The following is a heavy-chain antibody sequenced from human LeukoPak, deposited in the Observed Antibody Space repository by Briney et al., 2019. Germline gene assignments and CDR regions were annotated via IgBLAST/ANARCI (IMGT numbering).Heavy chain of an antibody. CDR2: INHSGST. CDR3: ARGVATGTTALYYFDY. V-gene: IGHV4-34*01. Sequence: SETLSLTCAVYGGSFSGYYWSWIRQPPGKGLEWIGEINHSGSTNCNPSLKSRVTISVDTSKNQFSLKLSSVTAADTAVYYCARGVATGTTALYYFDYWGQGTLVTVSS. CDR1: GGSFSGYY. D-gene: IGHD1-1*01. J-gene: IGHJ4*02.